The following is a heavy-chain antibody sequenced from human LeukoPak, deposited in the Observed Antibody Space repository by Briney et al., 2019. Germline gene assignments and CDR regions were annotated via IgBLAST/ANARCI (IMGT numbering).Heavy chain of an antibody. CDR2: IKQDGSEK. D-gene: IGHD3-9*01. CDR3: ARDLYDILTGRHDAFDI. CDR1: GFTFSSYW. V-gene: IGHV3-7*01. Sequence: GGSLRLSCAAPGFTFSSYWMSWLRQAPGKGLEWVTNIKQDGSEKYYVDSVKRRFTISRDNAKNSLYLQMNSLRAEDTAVYYCARDLYDILTGRHDAFDIWGQGTMVTVSS. J-gene: IGHJ3*02.